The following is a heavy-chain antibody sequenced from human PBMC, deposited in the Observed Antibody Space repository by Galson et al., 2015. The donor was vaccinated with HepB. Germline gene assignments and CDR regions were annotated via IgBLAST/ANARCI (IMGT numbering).Heavy chain of an antibody. V-gene: IGHV3-23*01. CDR3: AKVGYSTTWPAFDL. CDR2: ISGSGDTT. Sequence: SLRLSCAASGFPLRNSAMSWVRQAPGKGLDWVSTISGSGDTTYYADSVRGRFTISRDTSKDTVPLQMNSLRVEDTALYYCAKVGYSTTWPAFDLWGQGTLVTVSS. CDR1: GFPLRNSA. J-gene: IGHJ4*02. D-gene: IGHD2/OR15-2a*01.